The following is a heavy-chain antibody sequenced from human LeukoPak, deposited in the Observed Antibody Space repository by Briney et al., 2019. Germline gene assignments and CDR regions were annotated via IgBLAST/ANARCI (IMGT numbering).Heavy chain of an antibody. CDR2: IYYSGST. Sequence: SGTLSLTCTVSGGSISSGDYYWSWIRQPPGKGLEWIGYIYYSGSTYYNPSLKSRVTISVDTSKNQFSLKLSSVTAADTAVYYCARAVVPAAMGQGWFDPWGQGTLVTVSS. CDR3: ARAVVPAAMGQGWFDP. CDR1: GGSISSGDYY. D-gene: IGHD2-2*01. J-gene: IGHJ5*02. V-gene: IGHV4-30-4*01.